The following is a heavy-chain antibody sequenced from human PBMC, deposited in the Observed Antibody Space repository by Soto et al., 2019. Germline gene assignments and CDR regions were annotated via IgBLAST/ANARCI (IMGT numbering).Heavy chain of an antibody. D-gene: IGHD3-10*01. Sequence: PGGSLRLSCAASGFTFSSYSMTWVRQAPGKGLEWVSGISDSGGNTWYADSVKGRFTISRDNSKNTLFLQMNSLRAEDTAVYFCSKWSGFGDAWGQGTMVTAPQ. CDR1: GFTFSSYS. CDR3: SKWSGFGDA. J-gene: IGHJ5*02. V-gene: IGHV3-23*01. CDR2: ISDSGGNT.